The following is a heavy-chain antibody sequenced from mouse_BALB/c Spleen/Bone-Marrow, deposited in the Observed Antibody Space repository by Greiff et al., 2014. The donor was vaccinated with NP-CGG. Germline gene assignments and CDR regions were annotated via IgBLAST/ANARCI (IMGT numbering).Heavy chain of an antibody. D-gene: IGHD2-4*01. Sequence: DVQLVESGPGLVKPSQSLSLTSTVTGYSITSDYAWNWIRQFPGNKLEWMGYISYSGSSSYNPSLESRISITRDTSKTQFFLQLHSVTTEDTATYYCARYDYDVGYFDYWGQGTTLTVSS. CDR2: ISYSGSS. CDR1: GYSITSDYA. CDR3: ARYDYDVGYFDY. J-gene: IGHJ2*01. V-gene: IGHV3-2*02.